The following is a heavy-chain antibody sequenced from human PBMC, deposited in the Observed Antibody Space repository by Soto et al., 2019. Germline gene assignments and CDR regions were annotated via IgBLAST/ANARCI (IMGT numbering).Heavy chain of an antibody. D-gene: IGHD2-2*01. V-gene: IGHV1-18*04. CDR1: GYAFTSYG. J-gene: IGHJ5*02. CDR3: ARDRDIVVVPAARPPTWFDP. Sequence: ASVKVSCKASGYAFTSYGISWVRQAPGQGLEWMGWISAYNGNTNYAQKLQGRVTMTTDTSTSTAYMELRSLRSDDTAVYYCARDRDIVVVPAARPPTWFDPWGQGTLVTVSS. CDR2: ISAYNGNT.